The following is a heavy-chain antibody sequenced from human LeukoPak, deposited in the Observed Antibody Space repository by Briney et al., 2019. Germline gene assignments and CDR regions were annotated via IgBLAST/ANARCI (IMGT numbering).Heavy chain of an antibody. CDR1: GYTFTGSY. CDR3: AREEDTAMVTDWFDP. V-gene: IGHV1-2*06. CDR2: INPNSGGT. J-gene: IGHJ5*02. D-gene: IGHD5-18*01. Sequence: ASXXVSCKASGYTFTGSYMHWVRQAPGQGLEWMGRINPNSGGTNYAQKFQGRVTMTRDTSIITVYMELTRLRSDDTAVYYCAREEDTAMVTDWFDPWGQGTLVTVSS.